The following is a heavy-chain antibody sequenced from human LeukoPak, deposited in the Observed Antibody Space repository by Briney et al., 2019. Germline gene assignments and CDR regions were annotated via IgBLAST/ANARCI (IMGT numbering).Heavy chain of an antibody. CDR3: ARHRCSSTSCYGRDYFDY. Sequence: SETLSLTCAVYGGSFSGYYWSWIRQPPGKGLEWVGEINHSGSTNYNPSLRSRVTISVDTSKNQFSLKLSSVTAADTAVYYCARHRCSSTSCYGRDYFDYWGQGTLVTVSS. CDR2: INHSGST. D-gene: IGHD2-2*01. V-gene: IGHV4-34*01. J-gene: IGHJ4*02. CDR1: GGSFSGYY.